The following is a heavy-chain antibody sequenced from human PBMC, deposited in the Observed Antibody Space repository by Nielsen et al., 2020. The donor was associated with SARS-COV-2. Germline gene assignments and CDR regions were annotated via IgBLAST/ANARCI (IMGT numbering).Heavy chain of an antibody. CDR2: ISYDGSNK. J-gene: IGHJ4*02. CDR1: GFTFSTYG. V-gene: IGHV3-30*18. Sequence: GESLKISCAASGFTFSTYGMHWVCQAPGKGLEWVAAISYDGSNKYYVDSVKGRFTISRDNSKNTLYLQMSSLRKEDTAVYYCAKDWTAIVVVPSGGVDYWGQGTLVTVSS. CDR3: AKDWTAIVVVPSGGVDY. D-gene: IGHD2-15*01.